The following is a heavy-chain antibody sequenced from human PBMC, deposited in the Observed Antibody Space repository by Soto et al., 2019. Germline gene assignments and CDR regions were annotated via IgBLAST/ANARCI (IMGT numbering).Heavy chain of an antibody. CDR3: AKFRGRETKFDWLHFFGD. J-gene: IGHJ4*02. V-gene: IGHV3-30*18. CDR1: GFTFTSYA. CDR2: MSSDGSNK. D-gene: IGHD3-9*01. Sequence: QVQLVESGGGVVQPGRSQRLSCAASGFTFTSYAMHWVRQAPGQGLEWVAVMSSDGSNKYYADSVKGRFTISRDNPKNMLYLQMNSLRAEDTAVYYCAKFRGRETKFDWLHFFGDWGQGTLVTVSS.